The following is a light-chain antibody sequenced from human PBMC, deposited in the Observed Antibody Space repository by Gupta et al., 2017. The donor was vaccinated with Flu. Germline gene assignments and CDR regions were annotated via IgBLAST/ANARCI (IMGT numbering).Light chain of an antibody. CDR2: EGT. CDR3: CSYGNTYVL. V-gene: IGLV2-23*01. Sequence: QSALTQPASVSGSPGQSITISCTGTSSDVGSYNLVSWYQQRPGKAPKLVIHEGTKRPSGVSSRFSGSKSGNTASLTISDLQAEDEAAYYCCSYGNTYVLFGGGTKLTVL. J-gene: IGLJ2*01. CDR1: SSDVGSYNL.